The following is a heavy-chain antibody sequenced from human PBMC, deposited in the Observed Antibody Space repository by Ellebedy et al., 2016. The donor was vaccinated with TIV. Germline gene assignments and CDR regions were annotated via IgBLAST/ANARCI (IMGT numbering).Heavy chain of an antibody. V-gene: IGHV3-30-3*01. CDR2: ISYDGSNK. CDR1: GFTFSSYA. J-gene: IGHJ4*02. Sequence: GGSLRLSCAASGFTFSSYAMHWVRQAPGKGLEWVAVISYDGSNKYYADSVKGRFTISRDNSKNTLYLQMNSLRAEDTAVYYCARDDPAHYYDSSGYPSFDYWGQGTLVTVSS. CDR3: ARDDPAHYYDSSGYPSFDY. D-gene: IGHD3-22*01.